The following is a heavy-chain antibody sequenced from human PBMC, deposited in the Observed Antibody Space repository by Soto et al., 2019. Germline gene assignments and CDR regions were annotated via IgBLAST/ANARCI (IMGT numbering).Heavy chain of an antibody. V-gene: IGHV1-8*01. J-gene: IGHJ4*02. CDR1: GYTFTSYD. CDR2: MNPNSGNT. CDR3: ARTLYGDNVGY. D-gene: IGHD4-17*01. Sequence: QGQLVQSGAEVKKPGASVKASCKASGYTFTSYDINWVRQATGQGLEWMGWMNPNSGNTGYAQKFQGRVTMTTNSSISTAYMEMRSRRSEDTAVYYCARTLYGDNVGYWGQGTLVTVSS.